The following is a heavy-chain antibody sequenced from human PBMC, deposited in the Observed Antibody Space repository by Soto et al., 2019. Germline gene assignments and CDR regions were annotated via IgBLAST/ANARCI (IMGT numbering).Heavy chain of an antibody. Sequence: EVQLVESGGGLVQPGGSLKLSCAASGFTFSGSAMHWVRQASGKGLEWVGRIRSKANSYATAYSASVNGRFTSSRDDSTNTAYLHMNSMKIEDTAVYYCTPIVVEMATMGTNFDLWGRGTLVTVSS. D-gene: IGHD5-12*01. CDR1: GFTFSGSA. CDR2: IRSKANSYAT. J-gene: IGHJ2*01. V-gene: IGHV3-73*02. CDR3: TPIVVEMATMGTNFDL.